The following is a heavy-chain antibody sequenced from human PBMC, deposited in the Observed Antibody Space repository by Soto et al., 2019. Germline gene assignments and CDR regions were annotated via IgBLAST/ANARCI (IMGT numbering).Heavy chain of an antibody. J-gene: IGHJ4*02. CDR2: INAGNGNT. V-gene: IGHV1-3*01. CDR3: ARGKGYNPRPGDY. D-gene: IGHD1-1*01. CDR1: GYTFTSYA. Sequence: ASVKVSCKASGYTFTSYAMHWVRQAPGQRLEWMGWINAGNGNTKYSQKFRGRVTITRDTSASTAYMELSSLRPEDTAVYYCARGKGYNPRPGDYWGQGTLVTVSS.